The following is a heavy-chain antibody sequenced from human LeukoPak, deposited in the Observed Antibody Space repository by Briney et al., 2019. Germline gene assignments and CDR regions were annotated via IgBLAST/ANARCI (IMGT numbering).Heavy chain of an antibody. V-gene: IGHV4-59*08. CDR1: GGSISGYY. J-gene: IGHJ2*01. CDR2: IYYSGST. CDR3: ARRAGWYFDL. Sequence: PSETLSLTCTVSGGSISGYYWSWIRQPPGKGLEWIGYIYYSGSTNYNPSLKSRVTISVDTSKNQFSLKLSSVTAADTAVYYCARRAGWYFDLWGRGTLVTVSS.